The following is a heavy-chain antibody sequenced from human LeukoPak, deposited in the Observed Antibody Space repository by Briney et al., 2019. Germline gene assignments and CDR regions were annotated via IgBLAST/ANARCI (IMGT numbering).Heavy chain of an antibody. V-gene: IGHV1-8*01. J-gene: IGHJ5*02. CDR1: VYTFTNYD. D-gene: IGHD3-10*01. CDR3: ARGRMVRGVTWWFDP. CDR2: MNPNSGNR. Sequence: ASVTVSFKSSVYTFTNYDINWVRQATGQGLEGMGWMNPNSGNRGYAQKFQGRVTMTRNTSISTAYMELSSLRSEDTAVYYCARGRMVRGVTWWFDPWGQGTLVTVSS.